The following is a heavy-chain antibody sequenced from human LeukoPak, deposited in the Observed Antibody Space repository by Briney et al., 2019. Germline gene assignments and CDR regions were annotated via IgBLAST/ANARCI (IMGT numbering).Heavy chain of an antibody. J-gene: IGHJ4*02. V-gene: IGHV3-48*03. CDR1: GFTFSSYE. Sequence: PGGSLKLSCAASGFTFSSYEMNWVRQAPGKGLEWVSYISSSGSTIYYADAVKGRFTISRDKDNNSLYLQMNSLRAEDTAVYYCARETSGSYRDPFDYWGQGTLVAVAS. CDR3: ARETSGSYRDPFDY. CDR2: ISSSGSTI. D-gene: IGHD1-26*01.